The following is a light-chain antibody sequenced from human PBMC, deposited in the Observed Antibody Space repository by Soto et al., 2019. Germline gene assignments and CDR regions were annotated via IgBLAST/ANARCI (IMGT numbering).Light chain of an antibody. CDR3: QSYDSSLSGYV. CDR2: GNT. Sequence: QSVLTEPPSESVAPGQRITISCTGSSSNIGAGYPVHWYQQLPGTAPKLLIFGNTIRPSGVPDRFSGSRSGLAITGLQAEDEADYYCQSYDSSLSGYVFGTGTKVTVL. J-gene: IGLJ1*01. V-gene: IGLV1-40*01. CDR1: SSNIGAGYP.